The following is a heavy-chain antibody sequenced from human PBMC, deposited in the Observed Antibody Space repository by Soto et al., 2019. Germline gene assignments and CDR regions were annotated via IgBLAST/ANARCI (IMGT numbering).Heavy chain of an antibody. CDR3: ARDSPIGGTYSGYDAIDS. D-gene: IGHD5-12*01. CDR1: GGTFSTST. Sequence: QVQLVQSGAEVKKPGSSVKVSCKASGGTFSTSTFTWVRQAPGQGLEWMGRTIPILDVADYAQDCQGRVTIPADKATSTANTDLTSLTSKDTAVYYCARDSPIGGTYSGYDAIDSWGQGTLVTVSS. J-gene: IGHJ4*02. CDR2: TIPILDVA. V-gene: IGHV1-69*08.